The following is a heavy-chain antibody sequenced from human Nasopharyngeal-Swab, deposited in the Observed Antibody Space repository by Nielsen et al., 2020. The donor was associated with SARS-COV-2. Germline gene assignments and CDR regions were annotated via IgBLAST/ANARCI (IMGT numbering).Heavy chain of an antibody. D-gene: IGHD5-12*01. J-gene: IGHJ3*02. V-gene: IGHV3-30-3*01. CDR2: ITYDGYNE. Sequence: GGSLRLSCAASGFTFSSYAMHWVRLAPGKGLEWLAVITYDGYNEKYADSAKGRFTISRDNSKSTLFLQINSLRLEDTAVYYCAREVPYSGHDDAFDIWGQGTMVTVSA. CDR1: GFTFSSYA. CDR3: AREVPYSGHDDAFDI.